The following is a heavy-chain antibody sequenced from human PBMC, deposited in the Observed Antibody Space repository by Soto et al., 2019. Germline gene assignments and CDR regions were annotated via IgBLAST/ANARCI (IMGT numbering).Heavy chain of an antibody. CDR2: ISGSGGTT. Sequence: PGGSLRLSCVASGFTFENYAMSWVRQAPGKGLEWVSAISGSGGTTYYSDSVKGRFTISRDNSKNTVYLQMNDLRVEDAAEYFCAKDSWAIFGVPAREYYATDVWGNGTTVNVSP. CDR3: AKDSWAIFGVPAREYYATDV. J-gene: IGHJ6*04. D-gene: IGHD3-3*01. CDR1: GFTFENYA. V-gene: IGHV3-23*01.